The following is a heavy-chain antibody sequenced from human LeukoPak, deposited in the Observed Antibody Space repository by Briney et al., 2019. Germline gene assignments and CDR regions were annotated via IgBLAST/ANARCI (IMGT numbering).Heavy chain of an antibody. V-gene: IGHV3-53*01. CDR3: ARGRARFDY. CDR2: IYSDGGT. CDR1: GFTVSSNY. J-gene: IGHJ4*02. Sequence: GGSLRLSCAASGFTVSSNYMSWVRQAPGKGLEWVSLIYSDGGTYYADSVKGRFTVSRDNSKNTLYLQMNSLRAEGTAMFYCARGRARFDYWGQGTLVTVSS.